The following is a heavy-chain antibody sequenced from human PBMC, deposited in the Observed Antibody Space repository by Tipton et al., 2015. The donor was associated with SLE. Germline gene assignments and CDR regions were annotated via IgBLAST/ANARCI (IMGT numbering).Heavy chain of an antibody. Sequence: QLVQSGAEVKKPGASVTVSCQASGYTFTDFGVTWVRQAPGQGLEWVGWISAYNGKTNYAQMVEGRVTMSTDTSTNKAFMELRSLTSDDTALYYCARDVPASGSHLLDSWGQGTLVTVSS. CDR3: ARDVPASGSHLLDS. V-gene: IGHV1-18*01. CDR1: GYTFTDFG. CDR2: ISAYNGKT. J-gene: IGHJ4*02. D-gene: IGHD6-13*01.